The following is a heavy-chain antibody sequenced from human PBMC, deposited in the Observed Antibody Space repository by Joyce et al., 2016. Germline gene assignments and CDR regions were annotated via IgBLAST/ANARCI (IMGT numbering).Heavy chain of an antibody. CDR3: ARAPMPPYAFDV. Sequence: QAHLVQSGTEVKKPGASVKVSCKASGYSFSDSYIHWLRQAPGQGLQWMGRINPDSGHTMYGEKFQGRVTLTRDAAIDTVYMEFSRLRSDDTAVYFCARAPMPPYAFDVWGQGTLVTVSA. CDR2: INPDSGHT. J-gene: IGHJ3*01. D-gene: IGHD2-2*01. CDR1: GYSFSDSY. V-gene: IGHV1-2*06.